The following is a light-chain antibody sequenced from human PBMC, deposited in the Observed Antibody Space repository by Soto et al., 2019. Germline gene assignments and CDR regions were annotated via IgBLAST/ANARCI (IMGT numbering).Light chain of an antibody. CDR2: EVT. CDR3: CSYRSGSSPYYV. V-gene: IGLV2-8*01. CDR1: SSDVGYYDY. J-gene: IGLJ1*01. Sequence: QSVLTQPPSASGFPGQSVTISCTGTSSDVGYYDYVSWYQQHPGKAPKLVIYEVTKRPSGVPDRVSASKSGNTASLTVSGLRAEDEADYYCCSYRSGSSPYYVFGTGTKVTVL.